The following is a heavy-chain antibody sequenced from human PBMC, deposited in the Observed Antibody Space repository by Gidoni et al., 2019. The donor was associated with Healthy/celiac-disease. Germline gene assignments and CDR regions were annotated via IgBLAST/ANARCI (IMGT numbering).Heavy chain of an antibody. J-gene: IGHJ6*02. CDR3: ARSLGPQDYGDYYYYGMDV. CDR2: INPNSGGT. V-gene: IGHV1-2*04. D-gene: IGHD4-17*01. CDR1: GYTFTGYY. Sequence: QVQLVQSGAEVKKPGASVKVSCKASGYTFTGYYMHWVRQAPGQGLEWMGWINPNSGGTNYAQKFQGWVTMTRDTSISTAYMELSRLRSDDTAVYYCARSLGPQDYGDYYYYGMDVWGQGTTVTVSS.